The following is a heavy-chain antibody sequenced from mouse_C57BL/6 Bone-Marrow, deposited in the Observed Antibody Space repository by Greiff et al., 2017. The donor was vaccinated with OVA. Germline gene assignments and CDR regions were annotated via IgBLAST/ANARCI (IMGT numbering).Heavy chain of an antibody. Sequence: EVMLVESGGGLVKPGGSLTLSCAATGFTISDYGMYWVRQAPEKGLEWVAYISSGSSTNNYADTVKGRITISRDNAKNTLFLQMNMQWSEDTDMYNCARHYYGNHSYFDYWGQGTTLTVSS. CDR2: ISSGSSTN. CDR1: GFTISDYG. D-gene: IGHD2-1*01. CDR3: ARHYYGNHSYFDY. V-gene: IGHV5-17*01. J-gene: IGHJ2*01.